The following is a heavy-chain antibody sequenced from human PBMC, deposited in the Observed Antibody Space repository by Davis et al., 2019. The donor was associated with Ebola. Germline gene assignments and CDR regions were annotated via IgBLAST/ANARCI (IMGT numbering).Heavy chain of an antibody. V-gene: IGHV3-49*04. D-gene: IGHD5-24*01. CDR1: GFTFDDYA. Sequence: GESLKIPCAASGFTFDDYAMSWVRQAPGKGLEWVGFIRSKAYGGTTEYAASVKGRFTISRDDSKSIAYLQMNSLKTKDTAVYYCTRVSRWLQHFDYWGQGTLVTVSS. CDR3: TRVSRWLQHFDY. CDR2: IRSKAYGGTT. J-gene: IGHJ4*02.